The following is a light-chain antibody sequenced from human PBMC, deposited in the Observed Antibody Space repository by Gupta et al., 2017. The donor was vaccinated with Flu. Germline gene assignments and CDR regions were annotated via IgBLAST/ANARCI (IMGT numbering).Light chain of an antibody. CDR3: QQYNSYHLT. V-gene: IGKV1-5*03. CDR2: KAS. Sequence: DIQMTQSPSTLSASVGDRVTITCRASQSISSWLAWYQQKPGKAPKLLIYKASSLESGVPSRFSGSGSGTEFTLTINSLQPDDFATYYCQQYNSYHLTFGQGTKVEIK. CDR1: QSISSW. J-gene: IGKJ1*01.